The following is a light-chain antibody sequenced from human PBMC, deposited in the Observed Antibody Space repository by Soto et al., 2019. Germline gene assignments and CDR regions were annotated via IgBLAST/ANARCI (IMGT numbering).Light chain of an antibody. CDR1: SSDVGAYNY. Sequence: QSALAQPASVSGSPGQSITLSCTGTSSDVGAYNYVSWYQQNPGKAPQLLIYDVRYRPSGVSNRFSCSKSGNTAYLIISGLQAEDEADYYCSSFTSRHTYVFGSGTKLTVL. CDR3: SSFTSRHTYV. CDR2: DVR. V-gene: IGLV2-14*01. J-gene: IGLJ1*01.